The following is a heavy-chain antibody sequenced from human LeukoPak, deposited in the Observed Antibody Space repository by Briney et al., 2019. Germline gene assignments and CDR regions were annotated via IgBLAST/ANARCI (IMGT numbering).Heavy chain of an antibody. D-gene: IGHD3-16*02. J-gene: IGHJ4*02. CDR2: INHSGST. V-gene: IGHV4-34*01. CDR1: GGSFSGYY. Sequence: SETLSLTCAVYGGSFSGYYWSWIRQPPGKGLEWIGEINHSGSTNYNPSLKSRVTISVDTSKNQFSLKLSSVTAADTAVCYCARGRGLRLGELSLYFDYWGQGTLVTVSS. CDR3: ARGRGLRLGELSLYFDY.